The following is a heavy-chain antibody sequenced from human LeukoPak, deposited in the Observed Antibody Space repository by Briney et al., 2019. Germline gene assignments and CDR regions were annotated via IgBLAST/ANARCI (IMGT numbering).Heavy chain of an antibody. J-gene: IGHJ4*02. D-gene: IGHD3-22*01. CDR3: ARGAGWLYD. CDR2: IIPMIATA. CDR1: EDTLRNVA. Sequence: SVKVSCKTTEDTLRNVAFSWVRQAPGQGLEWLGGIIPMIATASYSQKFQGRVSINADKSTNTVYMELSSLKLEDTAVYYCARGAGWLYDWGQGTLVIVSS. V-gene: IGHV1-69*06.